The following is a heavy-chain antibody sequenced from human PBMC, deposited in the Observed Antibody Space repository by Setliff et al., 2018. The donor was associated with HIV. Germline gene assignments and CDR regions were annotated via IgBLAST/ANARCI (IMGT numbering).Heavy chain of an antibody. Sequence: PSETLSLTCLVFSYSITDGNYWGWIRQSPGKGLEWIGSIYSTGHTYYNPSHKRRLTMSVDTAKNRFSLKLTSVTAADTAVYYCARDRALRFSKSPSFNYSDVWGQGALVTVSS. CDR3: ARDRALRFSKSPSFNYSDV. V-gene: IGHV4-38-2*02. CDR1: SYSITDGNY. CDR2: IYSTGHT. J-gene: IGHJ4*02. D-gene: IGHD2-21*01.